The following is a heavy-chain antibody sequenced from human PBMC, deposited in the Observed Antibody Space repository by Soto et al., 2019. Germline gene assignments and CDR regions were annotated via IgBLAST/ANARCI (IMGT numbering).Heavy chain of an antibody. CDR1: GGSISSGDYY. CDR3: ARVFGGSGSFYRQAYGMDV. J-gene: IGHJ6*02. V-gene: IGHV4-30-4*01. CDR2: IYYSGST. Sequence: QVQLQESGPGLVKPSQTLSLTCTVSGGSISSGDYYWSWIRQPPGKGLEWIGYIYYSGSTYYNPSLKSRVTISVDTSNNQFSLKLSSVTAADTAVYYCARVFGGSGSFYRQAYGMDVWGQGTTVTVSS. D-gene: IGHD3-10*01.